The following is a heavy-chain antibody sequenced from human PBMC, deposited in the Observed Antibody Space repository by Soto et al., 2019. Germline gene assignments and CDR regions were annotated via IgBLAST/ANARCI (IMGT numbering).Heavy chain of an antibody. J-gene: IGHJ4*02. D-gene: IGHD3-22*01. CDR2: IIPIFGTA. V-gene: IGHV1-69*01. CDR1: GGTFSSYA. Sequence: QVQLVQSGAEVKKPGSSVKVSCKASGGTFSSYAISWVRQAPGQGLEWMGGIIPIFGTANYVQKFQGRVTITADEATSTDYMELSSLRSEDTAVYYCARADINYYDSSGYYGADYWGQGTLVTVSS. CDR3: ARADINYYDSSGYYGADY.